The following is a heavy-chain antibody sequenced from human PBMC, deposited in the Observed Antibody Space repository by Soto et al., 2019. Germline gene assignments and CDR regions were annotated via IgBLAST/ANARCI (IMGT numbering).Heavy chain of an antibody. J-gene: IGHJ5*02. Sequence: SETLSLTCTVSGGSISSGDYYWSWIRQPPGKGLEWIGYIYYSGSTYYNPSLKSRVTISVDTSKNQFSLKLSSVTAADTAVYYCARYCSSTSCHNWFDPWGQGTLVTVSS. CDR1: GGSISSGDYY. V-gene: IGHV4-30-4*01. D-gene: IGHD2-2*01. CDR3: ARYCSSTSCHNWFDP. CDR2: IYYSGST.